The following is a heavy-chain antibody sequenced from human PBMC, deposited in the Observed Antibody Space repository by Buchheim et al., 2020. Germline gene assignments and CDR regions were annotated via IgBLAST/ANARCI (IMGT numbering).Heavy chain of an antibody. CDR2: IYTSGRT. V-gene: IGHV4-61*02. D-gene: IGHD6-6*01. CDR3: AREGTTIAGRPWFDP. CDR1: GGSISSGSYY. J-gene: IGHJ5*02. Sequence: QVQLQESGPGLVKPSQTLSLTCTVSGGSISSGSYYWSWIRQPAGKGLEWIGSIYTSGRTKYNPSLKSRVTISVHTSKDQFSLKLSSVTAADTAVYYCAREGTTIAGRPWFDPWGQGTL.